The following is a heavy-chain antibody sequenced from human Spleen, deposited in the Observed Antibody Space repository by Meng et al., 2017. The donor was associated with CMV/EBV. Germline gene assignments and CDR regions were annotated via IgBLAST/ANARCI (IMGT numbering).Heavy chain of an antibody. V-gene: IGHV1-69*02. CDR2: ILPVLNVA. CDR3: ASATYMTTQQGWFDT. J-gene: IGHJ5*02. CDR1: GGTFSSYT. D-gene: IGHD4-11*01. Sequence: SVKVSCKASGGTFSSYTISWVRQAHGQGLEWVGRILPVLNVANYAQKFQGRVTITADKSTSTAYSELSRLRSEDTAVYYCASATYMTTQQGWFDTWGQGTLVTVSS.